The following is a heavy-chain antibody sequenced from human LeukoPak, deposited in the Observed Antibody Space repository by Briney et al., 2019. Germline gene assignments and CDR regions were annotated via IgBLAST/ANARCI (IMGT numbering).Heavy chain of an antibody. Sequence: PGRSLRLSCAASGFTFSSYAMHWVRQAPGKGLEWVAVISYDGSNKYCADSVKGRFTISRDNSKNTLYLQMNSLRAEDTAVYYCASSLYGSGSYYEYYFDYWGQGTLVTVSS. CDR2: ISYDGSNK. CDR1: GFTFSSYA. J-gene: IGHJ4*02. V-gene: IGHV3-30-3*01. D-gene: IGHD3-10*01. CDR3: ASSLYGSGSYYEYYFDY.